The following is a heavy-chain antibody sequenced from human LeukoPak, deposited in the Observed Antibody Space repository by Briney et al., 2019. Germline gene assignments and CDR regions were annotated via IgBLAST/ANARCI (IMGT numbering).Heavy chain of an antibody. D-gene: IGHD3-3*01. Sequence: GASVKVSCKASGYTFTGYSISWVRQAPGQGLEWMGWISAYNGNTNYAQKLQGRVTMTTDTSTSTAYMELRSLRSDDTAVYYCASSEDYDFWSGYYTFDYWGQGTLVTVSS. CDR1: GYTFTGYS. CDR3: ASSEDYDFWSGYYTFDY. CDR2: ISAYNGNT. V-gene: IGHV1-18*01. J-gene: IGHJ4*02.